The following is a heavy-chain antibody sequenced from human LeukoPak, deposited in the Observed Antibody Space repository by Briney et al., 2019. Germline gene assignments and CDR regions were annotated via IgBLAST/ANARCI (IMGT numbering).Heavy chain of an antibody. D-gene: IGHD6-13*01. Sequence: SETLSLTCTVSGGSITSSSYYWGWIRQPPGKGLEWIGNIYYSGNTYYNPSLKSRVTISVDTSKNQFSLNLRSMTAADTAVYYCARSSWYYFDYWGQGTLVTVSS. J-gene: IGHJ4*02. CDR1: GGSITSSSYY. CDR3: ARSSWYYFDY. CDR2: IYYSGNT. V-gene: IGHV4-39*07.